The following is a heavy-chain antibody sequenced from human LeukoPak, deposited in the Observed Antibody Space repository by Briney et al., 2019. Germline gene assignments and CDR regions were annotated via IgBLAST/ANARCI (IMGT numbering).Heavy chain of an antibody. J-gene: IGHJ4*02. Sequence: SETLSLTCTVSGGSISSGGHYWTWIRQHPGKGLEWIAYIYHTGTTYYNPSLKSRINISVDTSKNQFSLKLSSVTAADTAVYYCAGATKWLAQDFWGQGTLVNVSS. CDR1: GGSISSGGHY. D-gene: IGHD6-19*01. CDR3: AGATKWLAQDF. V-gene: IGHV4-31*03. CDR2: IYHTGTT.